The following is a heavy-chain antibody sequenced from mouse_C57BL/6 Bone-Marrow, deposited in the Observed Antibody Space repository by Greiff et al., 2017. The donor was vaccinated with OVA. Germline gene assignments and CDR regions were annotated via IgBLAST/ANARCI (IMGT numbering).Heavy chain of an antibody. CDR2: IHPNSGST. D-gene: IGHD2-2*01. CDR1: GYTFTSYW. V-gene: IGHV1-64*01. CDR3: ARGGAMVTTFAY. Sequence: LQLQQPGAELVKPGASVKLSCKASGYTFTSYWMHWVKQRPGQGLEWIGMIHPNSGSTNYNEKFKSKATLTVDKSSSTAYMQLSSLTSEDSAVYYCARGGAMVTTFAYWGQGTLVTVSA. J-gene: IGHJ3*01.